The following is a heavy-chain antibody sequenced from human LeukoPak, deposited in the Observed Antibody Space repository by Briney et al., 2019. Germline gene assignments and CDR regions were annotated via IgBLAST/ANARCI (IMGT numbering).Heavy chain of an antibody. J-gene: IGHJ4*02. D-gene: IGHD3-22*01. CDR2: ISGSGGGT. V-gene: IGHV3-23*01. Sequence: GGSLRLSCAAPGFTFNMYAMSWVRQAPGKGLEGVSGISGSGGGTTYADSVKGRFTISRDNSKNTLYLQMNSLRAEDTAEYYCAKRGKYYSGSSGYYYDYWGQGTLVTVSS. CDR1: GFTFNMYA. CDR3: AKRGKYYSGSSGYYYDY.